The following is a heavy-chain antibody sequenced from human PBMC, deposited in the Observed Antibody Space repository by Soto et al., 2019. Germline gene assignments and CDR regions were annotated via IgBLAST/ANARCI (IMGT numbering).Heavy chain of an antibody. J-gene: IGHJ4*02. Sequence: GGSLRLSCAASGFTFDSFAMTWVRQAPGKGLEWVSAISASGGSTFYADSVKGRFTISRDSSKNTLYLQMNSLRAEDTAVYYCARGAVMPDSWGQGTLVTVSS. CDR1: GFTFDSFA. D-gene: IGHD3-16*01. V-gene: IGHV3-23*01. CDR2: ISASGGST. CDR3: ARGAVMPDS.